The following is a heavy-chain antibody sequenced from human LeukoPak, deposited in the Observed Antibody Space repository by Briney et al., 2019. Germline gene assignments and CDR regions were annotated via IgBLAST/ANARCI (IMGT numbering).Heavy chain of an antibody. V-gene: IGHV4-59*01. CDR3: ARDRGGYSSSGFDP. Sequence: SETLSLTCTVSGGSISSYYWSWIRKPPGKGLEWIGYIYYSGSTNYNPSLKSRVTISVDTSKNQFSLKLSSVIAADTAVYYCARDRGGYSSSGFDPWGQGTLVTVSS. D-gene: IGHD6-6*01. CDR2: IYYSGST. CDR1: GGSISSYY. J-gene: IGHJ5*02.